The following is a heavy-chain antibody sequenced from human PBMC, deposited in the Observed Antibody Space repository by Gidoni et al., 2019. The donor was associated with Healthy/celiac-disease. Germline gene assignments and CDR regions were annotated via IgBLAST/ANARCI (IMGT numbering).Heavy chain of an antibody. Sequence: QVQLVQSGAEVKKPGASVKVSCKASGYTFTSYYMHWVRQAPGQGLEWMGIVNPSGGSTSYAQKFQGRVTMTRDTSTSTVYMELSSLRSEDTAVYYCAREGSSWYIWFDPWGQGTLVTVSS. D-gene: IGHD6-13*01. CDR1: GYTFTSYY. CDR3: AREGSSWYIWFDP. CDR2: VNPSGGST. J-gene: IGHJ5*02. V-gene: IGHV1-46*01.